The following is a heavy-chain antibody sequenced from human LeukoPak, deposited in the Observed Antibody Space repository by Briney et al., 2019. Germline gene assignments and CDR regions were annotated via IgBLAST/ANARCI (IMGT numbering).Heavy chain of an antibody. CDR1: GFTFSSYA. Sequence: GGSLTLSCAASGFTFSSYAMSWVRQAPGKGLEWVSAISGSGGSTYYADSVKGRFTISRDNSKNTLYLQMNSLRAEDTAVYYCAKLGSRWYYYGMDVWGQGTTVTVSS. CDR3: AKLGSRWYYYGMDV. CDR2: ISGSGGST. J-gene: IGHJ6*02. D-gene: IGHD6-13*01. V-gene: IGHV3-23*01.